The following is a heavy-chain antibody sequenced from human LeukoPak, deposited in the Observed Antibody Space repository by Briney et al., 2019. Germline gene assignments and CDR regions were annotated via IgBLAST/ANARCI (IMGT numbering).Heavy chain of an antibody. CDR1: GFTFSNYA. CDR3: PRDPNGDYIGAFDFQR. D-gene: IGHD4-17*01. CDR2: IRGSGRHT. J-gene: IGHJ1*01. Sequence: GGSLRLSCVASGFTFSNYAMMWVRQTQDKRLEWVSAIRGSGRHTFYADSVKGRFTISRDNFKNTLYLQMNSLRADDSSVYYCPRDPNGDYIGAFDFQRWGLGTLVTVSA. V-gene: IGHV3-23*01.